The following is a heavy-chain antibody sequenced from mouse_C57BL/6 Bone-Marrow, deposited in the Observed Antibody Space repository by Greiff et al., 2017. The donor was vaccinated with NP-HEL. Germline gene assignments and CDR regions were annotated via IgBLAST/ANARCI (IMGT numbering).Heavy chain of an antibody. CDR1: GFTFSSYA. CDR2: ISDGGSYT. CDR3: ARDRVYGNYFDY. J-gene: IGHJ2*01. V-gene: IGHV5-4*01. Sequence: EVKVVESGGGLVKPGGSLKLSCAASGFTFSSYAMSWVRQTPEKRLEWVATISDGGSYTYYPDNVKGRFTISRDNAKNNLYLQMSHLKSEDTAMYYCARDRVYGNYFDYWGLGTTLTVSS. D-gene: IGHD2-1*01.